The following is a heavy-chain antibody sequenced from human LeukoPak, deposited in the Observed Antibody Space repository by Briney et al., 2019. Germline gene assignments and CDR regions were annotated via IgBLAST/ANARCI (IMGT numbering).Heavy chain of an antibody. J-gene: IGHJ4*02. V-gene: IGHV3-23*01. CDR2: ISGSGGST. Sequence: PGGSLRLSCAASGFTFSSYAMSWVRQAPGKGLEWVSAISGSGGSTYYADSVKGRFTISRDNSKNTLYLQMNSLRAEDTAVYYCAKHPTYYYDSSGYPSYYFDYWGQGTLVTVSS. CDR1: GFTFSSYA. CDR3: AKHPTYYYDSSGYPSYYFDY. D-gene: IGHD3-22*01.